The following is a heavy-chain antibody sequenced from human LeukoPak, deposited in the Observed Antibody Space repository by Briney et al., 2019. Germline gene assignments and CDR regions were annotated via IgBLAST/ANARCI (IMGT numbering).Heavy chain of an antibody. CDR1: AGSISGYY. J-gene: IGHJ5*02. V-gene: IGHV4-59*01. D-gene: IGHD4-23*01. CDR2: IYFTGFT. CDR3: ARDAYGGNSWGWFDP. Sequence: TSETLSLTCTVSAGSISGYYWSWIRQSPGKGLEWIGYIYFTGFTHYNPSLKSRVTMSVDMSKYQFSLNLNSVTAADTAVYYCARDAYGGNSWGWFDPWGQGTLVTVSA.